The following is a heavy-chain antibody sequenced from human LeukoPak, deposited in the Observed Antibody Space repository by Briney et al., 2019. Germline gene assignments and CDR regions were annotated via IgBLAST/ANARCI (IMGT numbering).Heavy chain of an antibody. CDR1: GFTFSSYW. Sequence: GGSLRLSCAASGFTFSSYWMHWVRQTPGKRLVWVSRINNDGSLTNYADSVKGRFTISRDNAKNTLYLQMNSLRAEDTAVYYCARPGIALAGDYWGQGALVTVSS. D-gene: IGHD6-19*01. CDR3: ARPGIALAGDY. CDR2: INNDGSLT. V-gene: IGHV3-74*01. J-gene: IGHJ4*02.